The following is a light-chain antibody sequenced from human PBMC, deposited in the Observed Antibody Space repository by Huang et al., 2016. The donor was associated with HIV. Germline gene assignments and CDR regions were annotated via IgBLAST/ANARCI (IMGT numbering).Light chain of an antibody. CDR2: AAS. CDR1: QAIRND. Sequence: AIQMTQSPSSLSASLGDRVTITCRASQAIRNDLGWYQHTPGKAPKRLIYAASELQVGVTLRFRGSGAGTDFTLTITSLQPEDVGTYYCIQDFNYPRTFGQGTTVKI. CDR3: IQDFNYPRT. J-gene: IGKJ1*01. V-gene: IGKV1-6*01.